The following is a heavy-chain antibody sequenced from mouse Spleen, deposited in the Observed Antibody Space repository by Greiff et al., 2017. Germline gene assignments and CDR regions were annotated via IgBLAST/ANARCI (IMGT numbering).Heavy chain of an antibody. CDR2: ILPGSGST. CDR1: GYTFTGYW. CDR3: AQSRLANWAWFAY. J-gene: IGHJ3*01. V-gene: IGHV1-9*01. Sequence: VKLMESGAELMKPGASVKLSCKATGYTFTGYWIEWVKQRPGHGPEWIGEILPGSGSTNYNEKFKGKATFTADTSSNTAYMQLSSLTTEDSAIYYCAQSRLANWAWFAYWGQGTLVTVSA. D-gene: IGHD4-1*01.